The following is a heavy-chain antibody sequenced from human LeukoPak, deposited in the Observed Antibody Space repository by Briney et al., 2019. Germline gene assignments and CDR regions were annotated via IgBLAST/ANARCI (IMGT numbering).Heavy chain of an antibody. CDR1: GGSISSGGSS. CDR2: IYHSGST. V-gene: IGHV4-30-2*01. Sequence: SETLSLTCAVSGGSISSGGSSWSWIRQPPGKGLEWIGYIYHSGSTYYNPSLKSRVTISVDRSKNQFSLKLSSVTAADTAVYYCAKEVAGYFDYWGQGTLVTVSS. J-gene: IGHJ4*02. CDR3: AKEVAGYFDY.